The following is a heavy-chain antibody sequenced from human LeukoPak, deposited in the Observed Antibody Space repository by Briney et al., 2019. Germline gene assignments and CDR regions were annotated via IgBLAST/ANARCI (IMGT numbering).Heavy chain of an antibody. V-gene: IGHV3-30*04. CDR2: ISYDGSNK. CDR1: GFTFSSYA. CDR3: ARGVTPKYYFDY. J-gene: IGHJ4*02. D-gene: IGHD3-10*01. Sequence: PGRSLRLSCAASGFTFSSYAMHWVRQAPGKGLEWVAVISYDGSNKYYVDSVKGRFTISRDNSKNTLYLQMNSLRAEDTAVYYCARGVTPKYYFDYWGQGTLVTVSS.